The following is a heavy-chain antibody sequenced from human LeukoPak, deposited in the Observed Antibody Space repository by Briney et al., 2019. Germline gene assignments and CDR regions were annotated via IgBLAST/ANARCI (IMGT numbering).Heavy chain of an antibody. CDR2: ISSSSSTI. J-gene: IGHJ3*02. D-gene: IGHD3-9*01. Sequence: GSLRLSCAASGVTFSSYSINWVRRAPGKGLGWVSYISSSSSTIYYADSVKGRFTISRDNAKNSLYLQMNSLRAEDTAVYYCARDRADILTGYYSHDAFDIWGQGTMVTVSS. CDR3: ARDRADILTGYYSHDAFDI. CDR1: GVTFSSYS. V-gene: IGHV3-48*04.